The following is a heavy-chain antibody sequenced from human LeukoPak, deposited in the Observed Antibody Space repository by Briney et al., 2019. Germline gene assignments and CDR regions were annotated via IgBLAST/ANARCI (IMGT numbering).Heavy chain of an antibody. V-gene: IGHV4-39*07. CDR2: IYYSGST. CDR1: GGSISSSSYY. Sequence: SETLSLTCTVSGGSISSSSYYWGWIRQPPGKGLEWIGSIYYSGSTYYNPPLKSRVTISVDTSKNQFSLKLSSVTAAATAVYYCARALGVSYGGNWFDPWGQGTLVTVSS. D-gene: IGHD4-23*01. J-gene: IGHJ5*02. CDR3: ARALGVSYGGNWFDP.